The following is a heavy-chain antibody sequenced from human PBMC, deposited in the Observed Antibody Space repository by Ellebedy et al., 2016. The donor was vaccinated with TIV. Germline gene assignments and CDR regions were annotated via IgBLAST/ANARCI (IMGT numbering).Heavy chain of an antibody. D-gene: IGHD1-14*01. V-gene: IGHV3-66*01. CDR1: GFIVSTNY. CDR2: LYSGGTI. J-gene: IGHJ4*02. CDR3: ARGNESPGPEPLDI. Sequence: GESLKISCAASGFIVSTNYMSWVRQAPGQGLEWVATLYSGGTILYADSVRGRFTIYRDNSKNTLYLQMNNLRAEDTALYYCARGNESPGPEPLDIWGQGTLVTVSS.